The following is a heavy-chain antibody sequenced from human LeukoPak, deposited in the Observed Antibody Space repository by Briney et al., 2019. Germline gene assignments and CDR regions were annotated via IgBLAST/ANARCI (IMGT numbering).Heavy chain of an antibody. V-gene: IGHV3-7*01. CDR1: GFTFSSYW. CDR2: IKQDGSEK. J-gene: IGHJ3*02. CDR3: ASSYYDFWSGYHDAFDN. D-gene: IGHD3-3*01. Sequence: GGSLRLSCAASGFTFSSYWMSWVRQAPGKGLEWVANIKQDGSEKYYVDSVKGRFTISRDNAKNSLYLQMNSLRAEDTAVYYCASSYYDFWSGYHDAFDNWGQGTMVTVSS.